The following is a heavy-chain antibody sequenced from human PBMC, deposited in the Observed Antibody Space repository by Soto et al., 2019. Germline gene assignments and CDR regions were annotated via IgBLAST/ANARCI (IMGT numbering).Heavy chain of an antibody. Sequence: QMQLVQSGPEVKKPGTSVKVSCKASGFTVDSSAVQWVRQARGQRLEWIGWIVVGSGDTNYAQKFQERVTITRDMSTRTVYMELSSLRSEDTAVYYCAADAVGDSYFRRDNYYGMDVWGQGTTVTVSS. CDR3: AADAVGDSYFRRDNYYGMDV. CDR2: IVVGSGDT. CDR1: GFTVDSSA. V-gene: IGHV1-58*01. D-gene: IGHD1-26*01. J-gene: IGHJ6*02.